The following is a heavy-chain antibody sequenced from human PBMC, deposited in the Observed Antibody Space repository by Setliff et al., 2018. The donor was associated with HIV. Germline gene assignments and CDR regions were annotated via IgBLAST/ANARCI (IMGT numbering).Heavy chain of an antibody. CDR3: ARHDITLVRGLV. Sequence: SSETLSLTCLVSGDSMIPHYWSWIRQPPGRGLEWIGYISNYGSPSYSPSLESRVTILLGTSKNQFSLRLSSVTAADTAVYYCARHDITLVRGLVWGQGTTVTVSS. CDR2: ISNYGSP. V-gene: IGHV4-59*11. J-gene: IGHJ6*02. D-gene: IGHD3-10*01. CDR1: GDSMIPHY.